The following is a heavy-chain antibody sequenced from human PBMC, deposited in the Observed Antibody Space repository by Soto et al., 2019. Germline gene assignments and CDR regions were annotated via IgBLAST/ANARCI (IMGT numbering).Heavy chain of an antibody. V-gene: IGHV3-74*01. CDR1: GFTFSTYW. CDR2: INSDASHT. D-gene: IGHD2-2*01. CDR3: VRDGHCITTCCYGTWFAP. Sequence: EVQLVESGGGLVQPGGSLRLSCAASGFTFSTYWMHWIRQVPGKGLEWVARINSDASHTYYADTVKGRFTISRDNAKNTLHLKMNSLRAEDTAVSYCVRDGHCITTCCYGTWFAPWGQGTLVTVSS. J-gene: IGHJ5*02.